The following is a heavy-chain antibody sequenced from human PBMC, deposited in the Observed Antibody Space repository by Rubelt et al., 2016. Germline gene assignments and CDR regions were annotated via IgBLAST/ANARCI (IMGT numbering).Heavy chain of an antibody. CDR3: AREMNWGGDNYGVDV. CDR2: IIPILGIA. J-gene: IGHJ6*02. V-gene: IGHV1-69*10. D-gene: IGHD7-27*01. Sequence: GGIIPILGIANYAQKFQGRVTITADKSTSTAYMELSSLRSEDTAVYYCAREMNWGGDNYGVDVWGQGTTVTVSS.